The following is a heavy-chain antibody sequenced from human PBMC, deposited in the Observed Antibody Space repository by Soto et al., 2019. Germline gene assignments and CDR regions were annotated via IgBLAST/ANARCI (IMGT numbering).Heavy chain of an antibody. CDR1: GYNFTNYA. CDR3: ARESQDFVLWIDP. J-gene: IGHJ5*02. V-gene: IGHV1-3*04. Sequence: ASVKVSCKASGYNFTNYALHWVRQAPGQSLEWLGWLHTGTGSTKYSQKFQGRLTITRDTSASAAYMELTSLRSEDTAVYYCARESQDFVLWIDPCGQGTLFTVSS. D-gene: IGHD6-6*01. CDR2: LHTGTGST.